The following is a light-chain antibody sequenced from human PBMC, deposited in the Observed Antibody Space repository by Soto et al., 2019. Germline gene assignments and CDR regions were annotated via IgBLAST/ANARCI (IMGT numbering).Light chain of an antibody. CDR2: GAS. CDR3: QQYNNWPPLT. J-gene: IGKJ4*01. CDR1: QRVSSN. V-gene: IGKV3-15*01. Sequence: EIVMTQSPATLSVSPGERATLSCRASQRVSSNLAWYQQKPGQAPRLLIYGASTRSTGIPARFSDSGSGTEFTLPISSLQSEDFAVYYCQQYNNWPPLTFGGGTKVEIK.